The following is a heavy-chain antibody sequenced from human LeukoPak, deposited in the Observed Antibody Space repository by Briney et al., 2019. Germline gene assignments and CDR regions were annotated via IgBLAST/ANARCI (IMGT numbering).Heavy chain of an antibody. J-gene: IGHJ4*02. CDR2: IYHSRST. CDR3: ARKSSSWSRFDY. D-gene: IGHD6-13*01. Sequence: PSETLSLTCAVSGGSISSSNWWSWVRQPPGKGLEWIGEIYHSRSTNYNPSLKSRVTISIDKSKNQFSLKLSSVTAADTAVYYCARKSSSWSRFDYWGQGTLVTVSS. CDR1: GGSISSSNW. V-gene: IGHV4-4*02.